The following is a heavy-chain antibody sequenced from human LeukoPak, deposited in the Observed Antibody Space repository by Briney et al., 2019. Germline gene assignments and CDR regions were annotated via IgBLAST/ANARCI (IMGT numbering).Heavy chain of an antibody. D-gene: IGHD2-15*01. V-gene: IGHV4-39*07. CDR3: ARFCSGGSCPPS. J-gene: IGHJ4*02. CDR2: IYYSGST. CDR1: SGSISSSSYY. Sequence: SETLSLTCTVSSGSISSSSYYWGWIRQPPGKGLEWIGSIYYSGSTYYNPSLKSRVTISVDTSKNQFSLKLTSVTAVDTAVYYCARFCSGGSCPPSWGQGTLVTVSS.